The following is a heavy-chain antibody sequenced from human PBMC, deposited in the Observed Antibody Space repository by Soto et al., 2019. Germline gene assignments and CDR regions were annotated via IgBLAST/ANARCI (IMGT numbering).Heavy chain of an antibody. CDR3: ARVEATTDAFDI. CDR1: GYTFINYA. Sequence: GPGVKKPGASVKVSCKASGYTFINYAISWVRQAPGQGLEWMGWISTYKGNTNYAQTLQGRVTMTTDTSTSTAYMELRSLRSDDTAVYYCARVEATTDAFDIWGQGTMVTVSS. D-gene: IGHD1-1*01. V-gene: IGHV1-18*01. CDR2: ISTYKGNT. J-gene: IGHJ3*02.